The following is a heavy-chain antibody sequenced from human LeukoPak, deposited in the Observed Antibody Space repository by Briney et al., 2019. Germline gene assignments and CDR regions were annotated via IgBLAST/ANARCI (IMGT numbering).Heavy chain of an antibody. CDR1: GGTFSSYA. V-gene: IGHV1-69*13. CDR2: IIPIFGTA. Sequence: ASVKVSCKASGGTFSSYAISWVRQAPGQGLEWMGGIIPIFGTANYAQKFQGRVTITADESTSTAYMELSSLRSEDTAVYYCAREKLQESPSPFDPWGQGTLVTVSS. D-gene: IGHD4-11*01. J-gene: IGHJ5*02. CDR3: AREKLQESPSPFDP.